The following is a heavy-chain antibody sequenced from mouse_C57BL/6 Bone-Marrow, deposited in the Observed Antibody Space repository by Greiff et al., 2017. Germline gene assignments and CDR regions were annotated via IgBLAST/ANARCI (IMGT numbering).Heavy chain of an antibody. V-gene: IGHV14-3*01. Sequence: VQLKESVAELVRPGASVTLSCTASGFNITNTYMHWVKQRPEQGLEWIGRIDPANGNTNYAPKFQGKATLTADTSSNTAYLQLSSLTAEDTAIYYSARDYYGSSCSPYAMDYWGQGTSVTVSS. CDR1: GFNITNTY. CDR3: ARDYYGSSCSPYAMDY. CDR2: IDPANGNT. D-gene: IGHD1-1*01. J-gene: IGHJ4*01.